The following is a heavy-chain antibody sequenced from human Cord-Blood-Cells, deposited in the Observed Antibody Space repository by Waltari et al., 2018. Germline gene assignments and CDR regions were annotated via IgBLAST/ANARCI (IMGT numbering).Heavy chain of an antibody. CDR1: VGSISSGCYS. D-gene: IGHD6-13*01. J-gene: IGHJ4*02. Sequence: QLQLQDSGAGLVKPAQTLSLTCAVSVGSISSGCYSWSWTRQPPGKGREWIGYIYHSGSTYYNPSLKSRVTISVDRPKNQFSLKLSSVTAADTAVYYCARVVISSSWFDYWGQGTLVTVSS. V-gene: IGHV4-30-2*01. CDR3: ARVVISSSWFDY. CDR2: IYHSGST.